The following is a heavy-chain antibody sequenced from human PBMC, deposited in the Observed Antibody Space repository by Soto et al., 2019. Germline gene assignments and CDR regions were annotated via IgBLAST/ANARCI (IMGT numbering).Heavy chain of an antibody. CDR1: GFTFSSYA. D-gene: IGHD2-15*01. Sequence: GGSLRLSCAASGFTFSSYAMSWVRQAPGKGLEWVSAISGSGGSTYYADSVKGRFNISRDNSKNTLYLQMNSLRAEDTAVYYCAKGGRDIVVVVAATLSPNDAFDIWGQGTMVTVSS. V-gene: IGHV3-23*01. J-gene: IGHJ3*02. CDR3: AKGGRDIVVVVAATLSPNDAFDI. CDR2: ISGSGGST.